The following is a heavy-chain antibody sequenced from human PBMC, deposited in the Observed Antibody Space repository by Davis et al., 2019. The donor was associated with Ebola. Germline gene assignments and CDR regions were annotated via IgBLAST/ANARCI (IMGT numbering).Heavy chain of an antibody. Sequence: MPGGSLRLSCTVSGGSISSSSYYWGWIRQPPGKGLEWIGSIYYSGSTYYNPSLKSRVTISVDTSKNQFSLKLSSVTAADTAVYYCARGTVFGVVRYYYYGMDVWGQGTTVTVSS. CDR2: IYYSGST. CDR3: ARGTVFGVVRYYYYGMDV. CDR1: GGSISSSSYY. J-gene: IGHJ6*02. V-gene: IGHV4-39*01. D-gene: IGHD3-3*01.